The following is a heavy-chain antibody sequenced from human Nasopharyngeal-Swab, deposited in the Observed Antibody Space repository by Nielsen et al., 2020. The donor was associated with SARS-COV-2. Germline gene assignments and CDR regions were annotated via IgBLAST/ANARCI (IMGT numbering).Heavy chain of an antibody. CDR3: ARALNIYYYDSSGYFGDAFDI. J-gene: IGHJ3*02. D-gene: IGHD3-22*01. V-gene: IGHV3-48*01. Sequence: VRQAPGKGLEWVSYISSSSSTIYYADSVKGRFTISRDNAKNSLYLQMNSLRAEDTAVYYCARALNIYYYDSSGYFGDAFDIWGQGTMVTVSS. CDR2: ISSSSSTI.